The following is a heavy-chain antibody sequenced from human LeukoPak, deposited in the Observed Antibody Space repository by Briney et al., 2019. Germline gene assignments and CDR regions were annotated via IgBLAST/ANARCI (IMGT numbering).Heavy chain of an antibody. Sequence: GESLKISCKGSGYSFTNYWIGWVRQMPGKGLEWMGIIYPGDSDARYSPSFHGQVAISADKSISTAYLQWSSLKASDTAMYYCARAHTLDRITKYYFDYWGQGTLVTVSS. D-gene: IGHD5-24*01. J-gene: IGHJ4*02. CDR2: IYPGDSDA. CDR3: ARAHTLDRITKYYFDY. V-gene: IGHV5-51*01. CDR1: GYSFTNYW.